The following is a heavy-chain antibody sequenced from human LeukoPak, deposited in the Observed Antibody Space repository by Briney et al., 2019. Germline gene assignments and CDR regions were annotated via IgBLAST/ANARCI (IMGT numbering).Heavy chain of an antibody. D-gene: IGHD3-10*01. Sequence: SETLSLTCTVSGGAISSGGYYWSWIRQHPGKGLEWIGYIYYSGSTYYNPSIKSRVTISVDTSKNQFSLKLSSVTAADTAVYYCARVRGSGSYEFDYWGQGTLVTVSS. CDR1: GGAISSGGYY. J-gene: IGHJ4*02. V-gene: IGHV4-31*03. CDR3: ARVRGSGSYEFDY. CDR2: IYYSGST.